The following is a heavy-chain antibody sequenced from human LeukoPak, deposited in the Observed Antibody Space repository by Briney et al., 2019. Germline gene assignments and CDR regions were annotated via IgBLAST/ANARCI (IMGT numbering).Heavy chain of an antibody. Sequence: ASVKVSCRVSGYSLSDLSIHWVRHVPGKGLEWMGGFEPEEGEHGETIFAQKFEDRLTLTEDTSADTAYMELVRLTSEDTAVYYRATDRLEIYALHIWGQGTAVTVSS. CDR2: FEPEEGEHGET. D-gene: IGHD2/OR15-2a*01. V-gene: IGHV1-24*01. CDR1: GYSLSDLS. J-gene: IGHJ3*02. CDR3: ATDRLEIYALHI.